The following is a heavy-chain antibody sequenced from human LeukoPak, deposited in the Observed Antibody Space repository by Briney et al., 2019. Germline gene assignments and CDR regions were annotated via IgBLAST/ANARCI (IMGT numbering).Heavy chain of an antibody. D-gene: IGHD3-9*01. J-gene: IGHJ4*02. CDR3: ARAFSFDHELFDY. Sequence: ASGKVSCKTSGYTFIKSYMHWVRQARGQGLEWMGWINPNSGATHYAPKFQARVTMTRDTSLTTVYMDLTWLTSDDTAVYYCARAFSFDHELFDYWGQGTLVTVSS. V-gene: IGHV1-2*02. CDR2: INPNSGAT. CDR1: GYTFIKSY.